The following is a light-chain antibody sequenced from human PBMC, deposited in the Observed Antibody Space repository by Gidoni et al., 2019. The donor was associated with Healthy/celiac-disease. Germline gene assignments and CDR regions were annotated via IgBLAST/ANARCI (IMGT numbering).Light chain of an antibody. CDR1: NIGSKS. Sequence: SYLLTQPPSVSVPPGQTARITCGGNNIGSKSVHWYQQKPGQAPVLVVYDDSDRPSGLPERFSGSNSGNTATLTISRVEAGDEADYYCQVWDSSSDHVVFGGGTKLTVL. V-gene: IGLV3-21*02. J-gene: IGLJ2*01. CDR2: DDS. CDR3: QVWDSSSDHVV.